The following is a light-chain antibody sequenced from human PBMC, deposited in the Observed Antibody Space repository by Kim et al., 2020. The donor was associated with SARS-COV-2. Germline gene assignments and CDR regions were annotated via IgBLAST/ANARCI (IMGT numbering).Light chain of an antibody. J-gene: IGKJ1*01. CDR3: QQSYTIPWT. CDR2: SAS. CDR1: QTVTTY. Sequence: ASVGDRVTITCRASQTVTTYLNWYQHKPGQATRLLIYSASTLQSGVPARFRGSGSGTEFILTVSSLQPEDSATYYCQQSYTIPWTFGPGTKVDIK. V-gene: IGKV1-39*01.